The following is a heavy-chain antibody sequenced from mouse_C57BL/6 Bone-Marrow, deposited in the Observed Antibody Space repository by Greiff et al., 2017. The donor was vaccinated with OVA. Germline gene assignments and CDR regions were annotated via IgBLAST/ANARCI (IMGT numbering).Heavy chain of an antibody. Sequence: VKLQQSGAELVKPGASVKLSCKASGYTFTEYTIHWVKQRSGQGLEWIGWFYPGSGSIKYNEKFKDKATLTADKSSSTVYMELSRLTSEDSAVYFCARHAKAITTVVPHYFDYWGQGTTLTVSS. CDR2: FYPGSGSI. V-gene: IGHV1-62-2*01. D-gene: IGHD1-1*01. CDR3: ARHAKAITTVVPHYFDY. CDR1: GYTFTEYT. J-gene: IGHJ2*01.